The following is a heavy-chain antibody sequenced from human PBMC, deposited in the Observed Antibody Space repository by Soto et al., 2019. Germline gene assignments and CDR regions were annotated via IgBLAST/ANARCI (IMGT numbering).Heavy chain of an antibody. CDR1: GFTFSSYA. D-gene: IGHD6-13*01. V-gene: IGHV3-23*01. CDR2: ISGSGGST. J-gene: IGHJ4*02. Sequence: GGSLRLSCAASGFTFSSYAMSWVRQAPGKGLEWVSAISGSGGSTYYADSVKGRFTISRDNSKNTLYLQMNSLRAEDTALYYCAKDSGYSSSWWVYWGQGPLVTASS. CDR3: AKDSGYSSSWWVY.